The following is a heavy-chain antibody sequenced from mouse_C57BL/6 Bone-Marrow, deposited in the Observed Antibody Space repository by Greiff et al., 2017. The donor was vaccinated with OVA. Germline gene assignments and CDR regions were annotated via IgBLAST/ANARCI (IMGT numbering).Heavy chain of an antibody. CDR3: ARDAPYDYDGDWYCDV. CDR1: GFTFSDFY. D-gene: IGHD2-4*01. CDR2: SRNKANDYTT. J-gene: IGHJ1*03. Sequence: EVQLVESGGGLVQSGRSLRLSCATSGFTFSDFYMEWVRQAPGKGLEWIAASRNKANDYTTEYSASVKGRFIVSRDTSQSILYLQMNALRAEDTAIYYCARDAPYDYDGDWYCDVWGTGTTVTVSS. V-gene: IGHV7-1*01.